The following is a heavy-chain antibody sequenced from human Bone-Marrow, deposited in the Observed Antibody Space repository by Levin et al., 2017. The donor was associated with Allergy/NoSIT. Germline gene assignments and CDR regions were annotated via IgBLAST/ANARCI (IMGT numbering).Heavy chain of an antibody. CDR1: GFPLSDFS. V-gene: IGHV3-48*01. J-gene: IGHJ5*02. CDR3: ARENQEYGDPGWFDL. CDR2: IGSSSTTI. D-gene: IGHD2-21*02. Sequence: LSLTCVASGFPLSDFSMNWVRQAPGKGLEWLAYIGSSSTTIYYADSVKGRFSISRDNAKNSLFLQLNSLTAEDTAVYFCARENQEYGDPGWFDLWGQGTQVIASS.